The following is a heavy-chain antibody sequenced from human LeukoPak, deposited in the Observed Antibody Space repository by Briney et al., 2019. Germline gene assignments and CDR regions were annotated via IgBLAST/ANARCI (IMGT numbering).Heavy chain of an antibody. J-gene: IGHJ4*02. D-gene: IGHD3-3*01. CDR2: ISAGATNT. Sequence: PGGSLRLSCAASGFSFSSHAMSWVRQAPDKRLEWVSSISAGATNTHYADSVKGRFTISRDNSKSTLSLQMNSLRAEDTAVYFCARDLDDNWSGHEIGDHWGQGTLVAVSS. V-gene: IGHV3-23*01. CDR1: GFSFSSHA. CDR3: ARDLDDNWSGHEIGDH.